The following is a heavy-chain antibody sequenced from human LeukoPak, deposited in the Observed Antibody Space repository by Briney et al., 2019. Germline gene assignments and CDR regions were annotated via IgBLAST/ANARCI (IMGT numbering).Heavy chain of an antibody. CDR1: GGTFSSYA. Sequence: SVKVSCKASGGTFSSYAISWVRQAPGQGLEWMGGIIPIFGTANYAQKFQGRVTMTRDTSTSTVYMELSSLRSEDTAVYYCARVGLELNWGRGTLVTVSS. CDR2: IIPIFGTA. V-gene: IGHV1-69*05. J-gene: IGHJ4*02. D-gene: IGHD1-7*01. CDR3: ARVGLELN.